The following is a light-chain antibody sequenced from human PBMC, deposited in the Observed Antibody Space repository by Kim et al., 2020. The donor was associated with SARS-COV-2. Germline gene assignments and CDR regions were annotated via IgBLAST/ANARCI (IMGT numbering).Light chain of an antibody. CDR1: QDINSA. V-gene: IGKV1-13*02. CDR3: QQFHTYPVT. J-gene: IGKJ5*01. Sequence: AVRLTQSPSSLPASIGDRVTVTCRASQDINSALAWYQQRPGRSPTLLIYDASTLQGGVPSRFSGRGSGTDFTLTIGNVQPEDFGTYFCQQFHTYPVTFGQGTRLEIK. CDR2: DAS.